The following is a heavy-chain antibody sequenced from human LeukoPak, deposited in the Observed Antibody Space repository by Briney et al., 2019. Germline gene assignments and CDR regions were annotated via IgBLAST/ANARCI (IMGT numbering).Heavy chain of an antibody. CDR1: GFTFDDYA. D-gene: IGHD6-19*01. CDR3: AKDNGIAVAATLDY. J-gene: IGHJ4*02. Sequence: GGSLRLSCAPSGFTFDDYAMPWVRQAPGKGLGWVSGISWNSGSIGYADSVKGRFTISRDNAKNSLYLQMNSLRAEDTALYYCAKDNGIAVAATLDYCGQGTLVTVSS. CDR2: ISWNSGSI. V-gene: IGHV3-9*01.